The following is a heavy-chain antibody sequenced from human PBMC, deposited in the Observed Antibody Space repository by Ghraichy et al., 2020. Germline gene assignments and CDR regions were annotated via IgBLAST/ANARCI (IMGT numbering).Heavy chain of an antibody. D-gene: IGHD3-22*01. Sequence: GGSLRLSCAASGFTFSSYAMHWVRQAPGKGLEWVAVISYDGSNKYYADSVKGRFTISRDNSKNTLYLQMNSLRAEDTAVYYCARRERGIYSSGYSVYWGQGTLVTVSS. J-gene: IGHJ4*02. CDR1: GFTFSSYA. CDR3: ARRERGIYSSGYSVY. CDR2: ISYDGSNK. V-gene: IGHV3-30-3*01.